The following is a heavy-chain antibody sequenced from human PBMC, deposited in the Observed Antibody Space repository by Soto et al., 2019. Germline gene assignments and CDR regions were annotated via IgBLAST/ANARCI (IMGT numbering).Heavy chain of an antibody. CDR3: ARAGAAAGPIDY. Sequence: QVQLVESGGGLVKPGGSLRLSCAASGFTSSDYYMSWIRQAPGKGLEWVSYISSSSSYTNYADSVKGRFTISRDNAKNSLYLHMNSLRAADTAVYYCARAGAAAGPIDYWGQGTLVTVSS. D-gene: IGHD6-13*01. CDR1: GFTSSDYY. J-gene: IGHJ4*02. V-gene: IGHV3-11*05. CDR2: ISSSSSYT.